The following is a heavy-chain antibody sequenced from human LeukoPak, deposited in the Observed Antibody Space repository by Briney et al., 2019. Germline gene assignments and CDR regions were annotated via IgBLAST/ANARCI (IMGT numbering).Heavy chain of an antibody. J-gene: IGHJ4*02. CDR1: DASFSSSSDS. CDR2: IYYRGST. Sequence: SETLSLTCTVSDASFSSSSDSWGWIRQPPGKGLEWIGYIYYRGSTNYNPSLKSRVTISVDTSKNQFSLKLSSVTAADTAVYYCARGGGYSSSWPVDYWGQGTLVTVSS. V-gene: IGHV4-61*01. CDR3: ARGGGYSSSWPVDY. D-gene: IGHD6-13*01.